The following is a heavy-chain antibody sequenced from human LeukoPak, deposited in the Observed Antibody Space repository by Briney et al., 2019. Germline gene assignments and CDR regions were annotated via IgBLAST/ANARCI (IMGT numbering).Heavy chain of an antibody. CDR1: GGSFSGYY. Sequence: SETLSLTCAVYGGSFSGYYWSWIRQPPGKGLEWIGEINHSGSTNYNPSLKSRVTISVDTSKNQFSLKLSSVTAADTAVYYCARDPEPIYSYGYFDYWGQGTLVTVSS. J-gene: IGHJ4*02. V-gene: IGHV4-34*01. CDR3: ARDPEPIYSYGYFDY. D-gene: IGHD5-18*01. CDR2: INHSGST.